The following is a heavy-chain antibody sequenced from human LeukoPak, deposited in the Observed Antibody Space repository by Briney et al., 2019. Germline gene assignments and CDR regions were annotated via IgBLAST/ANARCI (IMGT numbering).Heavy chain of an antibody. J-gene: IGHJ4*02. D-gene: IGHD3-10*01. CDR1: GGTFSSYA. Sequence: SVKVSCKASGGTFSSYAISWVRQAPGQGLEWMGGIIPIFGTANYAQKFQGRVTITADDSTSPAYMELSSLRPEDTAVYYCARTLPSLLWFGELYYWGQGTLVTVSS. CDR2: IIPIFGTA. CDR3: ARTLPSLLWFGELYY. V-gene: IGHV1-69*01.